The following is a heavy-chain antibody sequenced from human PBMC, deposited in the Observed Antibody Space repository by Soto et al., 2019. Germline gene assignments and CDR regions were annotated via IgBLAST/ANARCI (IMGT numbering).Heavy chain of an antibody. V-gene: IGHV3-48*01. J-gene: IGHJ2*01. CDR2: ISGSGSTI. CDR3: ARVSGWLWYFDL. CDR1: GFTFSTYS. D-gene: IGHD6-19*01. Sequence: EVQLVESGGGLVQPGGSLRLSCAASGFTFSTYSMNWVRQAPGKGLEWVSHISGSGSTIYYADSVQGRFTISRDNAKNSVYLQMNSLRAEDTAVYYGARVSGWLWYFDLWGRGTLVTVSS.